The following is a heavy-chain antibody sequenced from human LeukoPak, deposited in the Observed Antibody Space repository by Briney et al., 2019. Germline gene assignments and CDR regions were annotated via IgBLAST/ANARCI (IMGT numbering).Heavy chain of an antibody. CDR3: AQGVGVAFFSVAAGFDS. CDR1: GFRFSFYW. Sequence: GGSLRLSCAASGFRFSFYWMHWVRQVPGKGPVWISRVNSDESDTTNADSVKGRFTISRDNAKNTLYLLMNNVRVDDTAVYYCAQGVGVAFFSVAAGFDSWGQGTVVTVS. V-gene: IGHV3-74*03. J-gene: IGHJ5*01. D-gene: IGHD6-25*01. CDR2: VNSDESDT.